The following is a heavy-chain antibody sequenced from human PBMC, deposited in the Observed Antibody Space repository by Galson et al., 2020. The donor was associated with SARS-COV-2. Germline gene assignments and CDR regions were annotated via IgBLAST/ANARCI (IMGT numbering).Heavy chain of an antibody. CDR2: IYSAGTT. CDR3: ARRLTGSRRDFDY. Sequence: GESLKISCAASGFTVNNDCMSWVRQAPGKGLEWVSVIYSAGTTYYADSVKGRFTISRDNSKNTLYLQMNNLRAEDTALYYCARRLTGSRRDFDYWGQGTLVTVSS. D-gene: IGHD3-9*01. CDR1: GFTVNNDC. V-gene: IGHV3-53*01. J-gene: IGHJ4*02.